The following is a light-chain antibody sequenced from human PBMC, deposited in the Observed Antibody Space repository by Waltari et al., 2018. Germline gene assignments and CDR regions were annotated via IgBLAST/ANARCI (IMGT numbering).Light chain of an antibody. J-gene: IGKJ2*01. CDR1: QSISSY. CDR3: QQSYSTPRYT. CDR2: AAS. Sequence: DIQMTQSPSSLSASVGDRVTITCRASQSISSYLNWYQQKPGKAPKLLIYAASSLQSGVPSRFSGSGSGTDFTLTISSLQPEDFVTYYCQQSYSTPRYTXGXGTKLEIK. V-gene: IGKV1-39*01.